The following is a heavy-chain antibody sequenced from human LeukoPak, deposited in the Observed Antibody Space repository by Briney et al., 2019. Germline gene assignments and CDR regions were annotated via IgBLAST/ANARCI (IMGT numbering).Heavy chain of an antibody. D-gene: IGHD2-21*02. CDR1: GFTFSDYY. V-gene: IGHV3-11*04. Sequence: PGGSLRLSCAASGFTFSDYYMSWIRQAPGKGLEWVSYISSSGSTIYYADSVKGRFTISRDNAKYSLYLQMNSLRAEDTAVYYCARDEKVVVTAIEDRDAYFDYWGQGTLVTVSS. J-gene: IGHJ4*02. CDR2: ISSSGSTI. CDR3: ARDEKVVVTAIEDRDAYFDY.